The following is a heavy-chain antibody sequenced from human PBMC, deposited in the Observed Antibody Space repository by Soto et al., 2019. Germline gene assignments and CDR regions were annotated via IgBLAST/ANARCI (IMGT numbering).Heavy chain of an antibody. CDR3: STDTYSNTMVVRLDN. Sequence: GGSLRLSCAASGFIFSNAWINWVRQAPGKGLEWVGRIKSKIDGGTTDFAAPVRGRFAISRDDSKNIVYMQMNSLKIEDSGVYYCSTDTYSNTMVVRLDNWGHGTLVTVSS. CDR2: IKSKIDGGTT. CDR1: GFIFSNAW. V-gene: IGHV3-15*07. D-gene: IGHD3-10*01. J-gene: IGHJ4*01.